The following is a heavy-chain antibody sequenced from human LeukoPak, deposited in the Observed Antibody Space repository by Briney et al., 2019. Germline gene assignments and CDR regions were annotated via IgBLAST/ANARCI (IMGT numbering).Heavy chain of an antibody. V-gene: IGHV3-74*01. J-gene: IGHJ2*01. Sequence: GGSLRLSCAASGFTFSSYWMHWLRQAPGKGLVWVSRINSDGSSTSYADSVKGRFTISRDNAKNTLYLQMNSLRAEDTAVYYCARDGSLYWYFDLWGRGTLVTVSS. CDR1: GFTFSSYW. D-gene: IGHD1-26*01. CDR3: ARDGSLYWYFDL. CDR2: INSDGSST.